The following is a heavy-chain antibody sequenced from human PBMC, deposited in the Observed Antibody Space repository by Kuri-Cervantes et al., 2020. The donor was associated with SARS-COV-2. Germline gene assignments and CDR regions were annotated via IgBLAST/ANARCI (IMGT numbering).Heavy chain of an antibody. D-gene: IGHD5-12*01. CDR3: ARGSGPSSGYVTGGDI. J-gene: IGHJ4*02. V-gene: IGHV1-69*05. CDR1: GGTFSSYA. Sequence: SVKVSCKASGGTFSSYAISWVRQAPGQGLEWMGGIIPIFGTANYAQKFQGRVTMTRDTSISTAHMELTRLASEDTAVYYCARGSGPSSGYVTGGDIWGQGTLVTVSS. CDR2: IIPIFGTA.